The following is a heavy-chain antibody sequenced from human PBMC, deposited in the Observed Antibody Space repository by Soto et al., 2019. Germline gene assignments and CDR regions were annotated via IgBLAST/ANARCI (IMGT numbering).Heavy chain of an antibody. CDR1: GGSISSYY. D-gene: IGHD5-18*01. Sequence: SETLSLTCTVSGGSISSYYWSWIRQPPGKGLEWIGYIYYSGSTNYNPSLKSRVTISVDTSKNQFSLKLSSVTAADTAVYYCARVRGYSPHHHYGLEGWGQGTTVTGSS. CDR2: IYYSGST. CDR3: ARVRGYSPHHHYGLEG. J-gene: IGHJ3*01. V-gene: IGHV4-59*01.